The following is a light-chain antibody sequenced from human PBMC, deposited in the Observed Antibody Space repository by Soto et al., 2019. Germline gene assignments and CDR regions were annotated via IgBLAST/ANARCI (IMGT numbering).Light chain of an antibody. CDR1: QAINNY. J-gene: IGKJ4*01. CDR3: QQFNAVPT. Sequence: DIQMTQSPSSLSASVGDRVTITCRASQAINNYLAWYQQKPGKVPTLLISAASTLQSGVPSRFSGSGSGTDFTLTMSSLQPEDVATYYCQQFNAVPTFGGGTKVEI. CDR2: AAS. V-gene: IGKV1-27*01.